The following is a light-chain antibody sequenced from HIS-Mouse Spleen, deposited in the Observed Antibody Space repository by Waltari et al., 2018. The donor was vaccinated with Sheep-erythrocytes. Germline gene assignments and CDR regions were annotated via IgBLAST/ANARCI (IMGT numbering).Light chain of an antibody. J-gene: IGLJ3*02. CDR2: EVS. CDR3: SSYAGSNNWV. V-gene: IGLV2-8*01. CDR1: TSHAGGYNY. Sequence: QSALTQPPSASGPPAQSLSLSCPGTTSHAGGYNYFSWYQQHPGKAPKLMIYEVSKRPSGVPDRFSGSKSGNTASLTVSGLQAEDEADYYCSSYAGSNNWVFGGGTKLTVL.